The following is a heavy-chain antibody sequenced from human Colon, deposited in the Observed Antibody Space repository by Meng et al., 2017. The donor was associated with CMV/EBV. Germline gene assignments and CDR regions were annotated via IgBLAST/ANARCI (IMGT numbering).Heavy chain of an antibody. D-gene: IGHD2-2*01. CDR3: ARRFCSSSSCSLDY. V-gene: IGHV3-21*01. CDR1: GFTFSSFS. Sequence: GESLKISCVVSGFTFSSFSMAWVRQATGKGLEWVASISSSSTHIYYADSVKGRFTVSRDNDRNSLYLQMNSLRAEDTAVYFCARRFCSSSSCSLDYWGQGTLVTVSS. J-gene: IGHJ4*02. CDR2: ISSSSTHI.